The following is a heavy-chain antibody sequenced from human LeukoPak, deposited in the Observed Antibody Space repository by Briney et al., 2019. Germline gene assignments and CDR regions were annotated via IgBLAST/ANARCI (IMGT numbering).Heavy chain of an antibody. V-gene: IGHV3-48*03. D-gene: IGHD2-2*01. J-gene: IGHJ4*02. Sequence: PGGSLRLSCAACGFTFSSYEMNWVRQAPGKGLEWVSYISSSGSTIYYADSVKGRFTISRDNAKNSLYLQMNSLRAEDTAVYYCARDCSTSCYAAEDFDYWGQGTLVTVSS. CDR1: GFTFSSYE. CDR3: ARDCSTSCYAAEDFDY. CDR2: ISSSGSTI.